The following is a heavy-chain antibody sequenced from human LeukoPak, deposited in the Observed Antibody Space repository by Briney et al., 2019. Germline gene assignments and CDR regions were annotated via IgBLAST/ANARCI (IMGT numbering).Heavy chain of an antibody. CDR3: ARTPRLGNADAFDI. J-gene: IGHJ3*02. D-gene: IGHD4-23*01. CDR1: GFTFSSYW. Sequence: GGSLRLSCAASGFTFSSYWMSWVRQAPGKGLEWVANIKQDGSEKYYVDSVKGRFTISRDNAKNSLYLQMNSLRAEDTAVYYCARTPRLGNADAFDIWGQGTMVTVSS. V-gene: IGHV3-7*01. CDR2: IKQDGSEK.